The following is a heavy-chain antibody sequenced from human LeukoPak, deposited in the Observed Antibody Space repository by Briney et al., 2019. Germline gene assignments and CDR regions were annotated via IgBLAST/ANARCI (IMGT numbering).Heavy chain of an antibody. CDR3: VGGHGSGNYYVGYFDC. J-gene: IGHJ4*02. D-gene: IGHD3-10*01. CDR2: ISSNGGST. Sequence: GGSLRLSCSASGFTFSSYAMHWVRQAPGKGLEYVSAISSNGGSTYYADSVKGRFTISRDNSKNTLYLQMSSLRADDTAVYYCVGGHGSGNYYVGYFDCWGQGTLVTVSS. V-gene: IGHV3-64D*06. CDR1: GFTFSSYA.